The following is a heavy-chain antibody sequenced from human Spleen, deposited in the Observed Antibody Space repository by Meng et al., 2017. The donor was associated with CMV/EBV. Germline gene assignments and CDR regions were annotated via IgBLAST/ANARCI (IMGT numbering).Heavy chain of an antibody. CDR2: IKQDGSEK. V-gene: IGHV3-7*01. CDR3: ARDSVGWSRDF. J-gene: IGHJ4*02. CDR1: GFIFSSDW. D-gene: IGHD3-3*01. Sequence: GGSLRLSCAASGFIFSSDWMSWVRQAPGKGLEWVANIKQDGSEKYYMDSVKGRFTISRDNAKNSLYLQMNTLRAEDTAVYYCARDSVGWSRDFWGQGTVVTVSS.